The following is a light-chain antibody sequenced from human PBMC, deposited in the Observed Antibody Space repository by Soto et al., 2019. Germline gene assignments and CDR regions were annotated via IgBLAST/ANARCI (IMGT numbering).Light chain of an antibody. V-gene: IGKV1-39*01. CDR3: QQSLSIPYT. CDR1: QSIASY. J-gene: IGKJ2*01. CDR2: DAS. Sequence: DLQMTQSPSSLSASVGDRVTITCRASQSIASYLNWYQLKPGKAPKLLIFDASSLQSGVPSRFSGSRSGTDFILTISSLQPDDVASYYCQQSLSIPYTFGQGTKLEIK.